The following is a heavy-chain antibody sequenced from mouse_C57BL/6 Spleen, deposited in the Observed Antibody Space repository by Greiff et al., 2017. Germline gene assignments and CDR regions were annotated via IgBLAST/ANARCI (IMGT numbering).Heavy chain of an antibody. Sequence: QVQLQQPGAELVMPGASVKLSCKASGYTFTSYWMHWVKQRPGQGLEWIGEIDPSDSYTNYNQKFKGKSTLTVDKSSSTAYMQLSSLTSEDSAVYYCARYGNGNYFYAMDYWGQGTSVTVSS. J-gene: IGHJ4*01. V-gene: IGHV1-69*01. D-gene: IGHD2-1*01. CDR1: GYTFTSYW. CDR2: IDPSDSYT. CDR3: ARYGNGNYFYAMDY.